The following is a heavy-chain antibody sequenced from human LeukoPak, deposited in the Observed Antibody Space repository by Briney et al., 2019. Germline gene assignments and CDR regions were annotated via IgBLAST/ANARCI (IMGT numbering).Heavy chain of an antibody. CDR1: GGSISSNSHY. V-gene: IGHV4-39*01. Sequence: SETLSLTFTVSGGSISSNSHYWGWIRQPPGEGLEWIGSIYYSGSTYYNPSLKSRVTISVDTSKNQLSLKLSSVTAADTAIYYCARQVPSTIFFNWFDPWGQGIVVTVSS. D-gene: IGHD3-3*01. CDR2: IYYSGST. J-gene: IGHJ5*02. CDR3: ARQVPSTIFFNWFDP.